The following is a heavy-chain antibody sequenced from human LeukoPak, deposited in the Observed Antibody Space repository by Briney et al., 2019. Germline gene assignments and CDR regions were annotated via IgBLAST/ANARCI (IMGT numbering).Heavy chain of an antibody. D-gene: IGHD6-13*01. Sequence: SETLSLTCTVSGGFIRSYYWSWIRQPPGKGLEWIGYIYYSGSTNYNPSLKSRVTISVDASKNQFSLKLSSVTAADTAVYYCARVYYSNSYDYWYFDLWGRGTLVTVSS. CDR2: IYYSGST. CDR1: GGFIRSYY. V-gene: IGHV4-59*01. CDR3: ARVYYSNSYDYWYFDL. J-gene: IGHJ2*01.